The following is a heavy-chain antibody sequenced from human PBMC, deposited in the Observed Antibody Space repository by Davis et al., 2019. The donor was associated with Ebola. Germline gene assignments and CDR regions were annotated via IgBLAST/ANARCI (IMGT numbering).Heavy chain of an antibody. Sequence: ESLKISCKGSGYSFTSYWISWVRQLPGKGLEWMGRIDPSDSYTNYSPSFQGHVTISADKSISTAYLQWSSLKASDTAMYYCARVRLGYCSSTSCYYYGMDVWGQGTTVTVSS. D-gene: IGHD2-2*01. CDR3: ARVRLGYCSSTSCYYYGMDV. CDR2: IDPSDSYT. CDR1: GYSFTSYW. V-gene: IGHV5-10-1*01. J-gene: IGHJ6*02.